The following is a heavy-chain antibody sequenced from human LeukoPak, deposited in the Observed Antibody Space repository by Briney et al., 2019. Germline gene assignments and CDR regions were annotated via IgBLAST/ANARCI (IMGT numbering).Heavy chain of an antibody. J-gene: IGHJ4*02. Sequence: GGSLRLSCAASGFIFSSYTMHWVRQAPGKGLEWVSSITISSTYIYYADSVKGRFTISRDNAKNSLYLQMNSLRAEDTAVYYCAREVAYCGGGDCSSLWGQGALVTVSS. CDR3: AREVAYCGGGDCSSL. CDR2: ITISSTYI. D-gene: IGHD2-21*01. CDR1: GFIFSSYT. V-gene: IGHV3-21*01.